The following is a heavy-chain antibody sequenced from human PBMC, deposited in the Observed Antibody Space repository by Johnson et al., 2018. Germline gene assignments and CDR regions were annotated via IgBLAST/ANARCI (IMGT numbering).Heavy chain of an antibody. CDR2: ISSSYTYI. CDR3: ARFAYDT. J-gene: IGHJ3*02. Sequence: VQLVQSGGGLVQPGRSXRLSCAASGFTFDDYAMHWVRQAPGKGLEWVSSISSSYTYIYYADAVKGRFTISRDNAKNSLYLQMDSLRAEDTAVYYCARFAYDTWGQGTMVTVSS. V-gene: IGHV3-21*01. CDR1: GFTFDDYA.